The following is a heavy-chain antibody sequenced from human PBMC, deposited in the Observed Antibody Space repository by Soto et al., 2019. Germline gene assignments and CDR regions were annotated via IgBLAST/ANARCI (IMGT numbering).Heavy chain of an antibody. D-gene: IGHD3-22*01. CDR3: ARLRLADTGGYGEFDP. V-gene: IGHV4-31*03. CDR1: GDSITSGGFY. CDR2: IHSSGST. Sequence: SETLSLTCSVSGDSITSGGFYWSWIRQLPGKGLDWIGRIHSSGSTSYNPSLMSRLTLSIDTSKNQFSLKQTSVTAADTAVFYCARLRLADTGGYGEFDPWGQGTLVTVSS. J-gene: IGHJ5*02.